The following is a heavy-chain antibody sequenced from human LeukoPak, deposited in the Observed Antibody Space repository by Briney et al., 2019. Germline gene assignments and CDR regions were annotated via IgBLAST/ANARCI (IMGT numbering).Heavy chain of an antibody. D-gene: IGHD4-17*01. Sequence: GGSLRLSCAASGYTFTGYYMHWVRQAPGQGLEWMGWINPNSGGTNYAQKFQGRVTMTRDTSISTAYMELSRLRSDDTAVYYCATYQDYGDYYWYFDLWGRGTLVTVSS. CDR1: GYTFTGYY. CDR3: ATYQDYGDYYWYFDL. V-gene: IGHV1-2*02. J-gene: IGHJ2*01. CDR2: INPNSGGT.